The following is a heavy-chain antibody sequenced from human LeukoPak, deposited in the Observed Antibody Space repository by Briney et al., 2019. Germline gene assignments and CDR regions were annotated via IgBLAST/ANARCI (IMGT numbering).Heavy chain of an antibody. V-gene: IGHV3-53*01. CDR1: GFTVSSNY. D-gene: IGHD2-15*01. CDR3: ASGYCSGGHCYSVYFQH. J-gene: IGHJ1*01. Sequence: SGGSPRLPCAASGFTVSSNYMSWVRQAPGKGLEWVSVIYSGGNTYYADSVKGRFTISRDNSKNTLYLQMNSLRAEDTAVYYCASGYCSGGHCYSVYFQHWGQGTLVTVSS. CDR2: IYSGGNT.